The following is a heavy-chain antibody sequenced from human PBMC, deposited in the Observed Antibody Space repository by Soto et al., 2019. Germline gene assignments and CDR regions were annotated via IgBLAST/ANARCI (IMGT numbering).Heavy chain of an antibody. CDR2: ISYDGSNK. J-gene: IGHJ6*02. D-gene: IGHD3-3*01. V-gene: IGHV3-30*14. Sequence: QVQLVESGGGVVQPGRSLRLSCAASGFTFSSYAMHWVRQAPGKGLEWVAVISYDGSNKYYADSVKGRFTISRDNSKNTLYLQMKSLRAEDTAVYYCARDRHDFWSGYFGLTYYYYGMAVWGQGTTVTVSS. CDR3: ARDRHDFWSGYFGLTYYYYGMAV. CDR1: GFTFSSYA.